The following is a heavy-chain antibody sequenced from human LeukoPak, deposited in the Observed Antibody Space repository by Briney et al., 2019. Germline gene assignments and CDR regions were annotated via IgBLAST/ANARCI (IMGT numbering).Heavy chain of an antibody. V-gene: IGHV1-69*05. Sequence: ASVKVSCKTSGYTFTVHFMYWVRQAPGQGLEWMGGIIPIFGTANYAQKFQGRVTITTDESTSTAYMELSSLRSEDTAVYYCAYTSCYSACPNWFDPWGQGTLVTVSS. D-gene: IGHD2-2*01. CDR2: IIPIFGTA. J-gene: IGHJ5*02. CDR1: GYTFTVHF. CDR3: AYTSCYSACPNWFDP.